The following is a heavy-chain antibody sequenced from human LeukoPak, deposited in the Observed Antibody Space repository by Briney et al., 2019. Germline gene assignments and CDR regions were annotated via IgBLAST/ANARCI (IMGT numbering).Heavy chain of an antibody. J-gene: IGHJ4*02. V-gene: IGHV4-4*07. CDR2: IYTSGST. CDR1: GGSISSYY. CDR3: ARESYEGGYFDY. Sequence: SETLSLTCTVSGGSISSYYWSWIRQPAGKGLEWIGRIYTSGSTNYNPSLKSRVTMSVDTSKNQFSLKLSSVTAADTAVYCCARESYEGGYFDYWGQGTLVTVSS. D-gene: IGHD5-12*01.